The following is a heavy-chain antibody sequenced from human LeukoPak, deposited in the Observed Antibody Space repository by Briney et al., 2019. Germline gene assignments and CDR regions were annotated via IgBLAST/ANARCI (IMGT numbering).Heavy chain of an antibody. CDR3: ASINVAAAVPGFDP. V-gene: IGHV4-39*01. Sequence: SETLSLTCTVSGGSISSSSYYWGWIRQPPGKGLEWIGSIYYSGSTYYNPSLKSRVTISVDTSKNQFSLKLSSVTAADTAVYYCASINVAAAVPGFDPWGQGTLVTVSS. CDR1: GGSISSSSYY. J-gene: IGHJ5*02. CDR2: IYYSGST. D-gene: IGHD6-13*01.